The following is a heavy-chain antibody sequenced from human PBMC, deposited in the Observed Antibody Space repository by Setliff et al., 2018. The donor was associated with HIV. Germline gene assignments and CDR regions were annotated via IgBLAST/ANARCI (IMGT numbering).Heavy chain of an antibody. CDR2: ISHDGSIE. J-gene: IGHJ4*02. D-gene: IGHD1-26*01. CDR3: VRDQLRVPERWDFDF. V-gene: IGHV3-30*04. CDR1: GFTFRSYA. Sequence: GGSLRLSCAASGFTFRSYAMHWVRQAPGKGLEWVADISHDGSIEDYADSVRGRFTISRDNSKSAVYLQMNSLRPEDTAEYYCVRDQLRVPERWDFDFWGQGTLVTVSS.